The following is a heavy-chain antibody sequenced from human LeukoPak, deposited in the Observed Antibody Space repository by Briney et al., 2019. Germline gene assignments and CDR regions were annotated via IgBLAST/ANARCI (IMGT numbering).Heavy chain of an antibody. CDR1: GFTFSSYW. J-gene: IGHJ6*02. Sequence: GGSLRLSCVASGFTFSSYWMSWVRQAPGKGLEWVANIKQDGSEKYYADSVKGRFTISRDNSKNTLYLQMNSLRAEDTAVYYCARVKITMIVVEDYGMDVWGQGTTVTVSS. CDR3: ARVKITMIVVEDYGMDV. CDR2: IKQDGSEK. V-gene: IGHV3-7*01. D-gene: IGHD3-22*01.